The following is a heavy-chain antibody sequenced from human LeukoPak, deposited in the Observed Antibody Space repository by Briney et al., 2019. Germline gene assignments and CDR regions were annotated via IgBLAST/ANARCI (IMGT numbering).Heavy chain of an antibody. D-gene: IGHD3-10*01. J-gene: IGHJ4*02. CDR3: ARSSSGTYHY. V-gene: IGHV1-3*01. CDR2: INGDNGNT. Sequence: ASVKVSCKTSVYNFAFYTMHWLRQAPGQSPEWMGSINGDNGNTKYSEKFQGRVTFTRDTSASSAYMELSRLRSEDTAVYYCARSSSGTYHYWGQGTLVTVSS. CDR1: VYNFAFYT.